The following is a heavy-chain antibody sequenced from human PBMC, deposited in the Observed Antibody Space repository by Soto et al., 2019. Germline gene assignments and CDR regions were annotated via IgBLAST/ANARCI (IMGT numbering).Heavy chain of an antibody. J-gene: IGHJ4*02. V-gene: IGHV3-30*18. D-gene: IGHD2-21*02. Sequence: GGSLRLSCAASGFTFSSYGMHWVRQAPGKGLEWVAVISYDGSNKYYADSVKGRFTISRDNSRNTLYLQVNSLRAEDTAVYYCAKDQTDVTLFDYWGQGALVTVSS. CDR3: AKDQTDVTLFDY. CDR1: GFTFSSYG. CDR2: ISYDGSNK.